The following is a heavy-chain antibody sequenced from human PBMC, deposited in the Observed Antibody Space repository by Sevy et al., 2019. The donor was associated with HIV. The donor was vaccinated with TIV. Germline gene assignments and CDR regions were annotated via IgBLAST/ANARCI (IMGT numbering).Heavy chain of an antibody. D-gene: IGHD5-12*01. J-gene: IGHJ6*02. Sequence: ASVKVSCKASGYTFTDYYMHWVRQAPGQGLEWMGRINPNSGDTNLVQKFQGRVTMTRDTSINTAYMELSRLTSDDTAVYYCARDPVAPNPAGMDVWGQGTTVTVSS. CDR2: INPNSGDT. CDR3: ARDPVAPNPAGMDV. CDR1: GYTFTDYY. V-gene: IGHV1-2*06.